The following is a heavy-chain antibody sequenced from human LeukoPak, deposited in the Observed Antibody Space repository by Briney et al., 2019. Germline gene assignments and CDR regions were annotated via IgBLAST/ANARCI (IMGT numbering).Heavy chain of an antibody. CDR2: INPNSGGT. J-gene: IGHJ6*03. D-gene: IGHD6-13*01. CDR1: GYTFTGYY. V-gene: IGHV1-2*02. Sequence: ASVKVSCKASGYTFTGYYMHWVRQAPGQGLEWMGWINPNSGGTNYAQKFQGRVTMTRDTSISTAYMELSRLRSDDTAVYYCARAQQLVLRGYYYYMDVWGKGTTVTISS. CDR3: ARAQQLVLRGYYYYMDV.